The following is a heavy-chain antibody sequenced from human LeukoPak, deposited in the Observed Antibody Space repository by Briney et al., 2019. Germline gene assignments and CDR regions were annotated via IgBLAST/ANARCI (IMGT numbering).Heavy chain of an antibody. CDR1: GFTFSTYS. CDR3: AKDRYSGSYEAGASFDY. D-gene: IGHD1-26*01. CDR2: ISSSSSYI. Sequence: GGSLRLSCAASGFTFSTYSMNWVRQAPGKGLEWVSSISSSSSYIYYADSVKGRFTISRDNSKNTLYLQMNSLRAEDTAVYYCAKDRYSGSYEAGASFDYWGQGTLVTVSS. J-gene: IGHJ4*02. V-gene: IGHV3-21*01.